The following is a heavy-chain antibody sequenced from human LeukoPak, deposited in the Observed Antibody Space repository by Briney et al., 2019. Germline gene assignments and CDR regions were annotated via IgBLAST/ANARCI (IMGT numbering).Heavy chain of an antibody. D-gene: IGHD3-9*01. V-gene: IGHV1-69*06. Sequence: SVKVSCKASGGTFSSYAISWVRQAPGQGLEWMGGIIPIFGTANYAQKFQGRVTITADKSTSTAYMELSSLRSEDTAVYYCARSFDWTGWFDPWGQGTLVTVPS. CDR1: GGTFSSYA. CDR3: ARSFDWTGWFDP. J-gene: IGHJ5*02. CDR2: IIPIFGTA.